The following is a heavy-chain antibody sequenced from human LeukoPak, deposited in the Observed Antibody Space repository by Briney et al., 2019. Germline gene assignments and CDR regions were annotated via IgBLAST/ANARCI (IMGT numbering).Heavy chain of an antibody. CDR2: ISSSGSTI. CDR1: GFTFSSYE. Sequence: GGSLRLSCAASGFTFSSYEMNWVRQAPGKGLEWVSYISSSGSTIYYADSVKGRFTISRDNAKNSLYLQMNSLRAEDTAVYYCARVRHYYDSSGYYYGYWGQGTLVTVSS. J-gene: IGHJ4*02. D-gene: IGHD3-22*01. V-gene: IGHV3-48*03. CDR3: ARVRHYYDSSGYYYGY.